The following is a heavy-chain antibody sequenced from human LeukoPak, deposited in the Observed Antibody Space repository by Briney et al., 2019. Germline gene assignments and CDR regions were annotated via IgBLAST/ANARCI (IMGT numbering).Heavy chain of an antibody. V-gene: IGHV4-4*02. CDR3: ARSISAMVRRAPYY. CDR2: IYHSGTT. CDR1: GGSISSSNW. Sequence: SGTLSLTCAVSGGSISSSNWWSWVRQPPGKGLEWIGEIYHSGTTNYNPSLKSRVTISVDKSKNQFSLNLSSVTAADTAVYYCARSISAMVRRAPYYWGQGTPVTASS. J-gene: IGHJ4*02. D-gene: IGHD3-10*01.